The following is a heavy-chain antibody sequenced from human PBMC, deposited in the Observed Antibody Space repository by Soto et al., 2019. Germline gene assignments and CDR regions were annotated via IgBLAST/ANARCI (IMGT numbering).Heavy chain of an antibody. CDR1: GFTVSSYA. V-gene: IGHV3-23*01. D-gene: IGHD3-9*01. Sequence: GGSLRLSCAASGFTVSSYAMDWVRQAPGKGLEWVSAISGSGISTYYADSVKGRFTISRDTSKNTLYLQMHSLRAEDTAVYYCARVGYFDLGAFDIGGQGTMVTVSS. CDR3: ARVGYFDLGAFDI. CDR2: ISGSGIST. J-gene: IGHJ3*02.